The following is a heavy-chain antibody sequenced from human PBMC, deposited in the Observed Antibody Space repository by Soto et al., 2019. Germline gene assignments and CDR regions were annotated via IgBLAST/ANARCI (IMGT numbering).Heavy chain of an antibody. Sequence: QVQLVQSGPEVKKPGSSVKVSCEASGGTFSNFAVNWVRQAPGQGLEWVGGGIPLFNVAKYAQKFEGRVTLVTDDLTRSEYLDLRNLRSDATAVTYWAASGRAVLGEVDKATEDIDVWGQGTMVTVSS. CDR2: GIPLFNVA. CDR1: GGTFSNFA. D-gene: IGHD1-26*01. V-gene: IGHV1-69*01. CDR3: AASGRAVLGEVDKATEDIDV. J-gene: IGHJ6*02.